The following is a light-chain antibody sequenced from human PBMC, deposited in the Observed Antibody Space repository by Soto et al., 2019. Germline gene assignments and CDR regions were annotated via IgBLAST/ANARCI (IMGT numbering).Light chain of an antibody. Sequence: QAVVTQPPSVSGAQGQRVTISCTGSNSNIGAGYDVHWYQQLPGIAPKLLIYSDTNRPSGVPDRFSGSKSGTSASLAITGLQAEDEADYYCQSYDSSLRDVFGTGTKLTVL. CDR3: QSYDSSLRDV. J-gene: IGLJ1*01. V-gene: IGLV1-40*01. CDR1: NSNIGAGYD. CDR2: SDT.